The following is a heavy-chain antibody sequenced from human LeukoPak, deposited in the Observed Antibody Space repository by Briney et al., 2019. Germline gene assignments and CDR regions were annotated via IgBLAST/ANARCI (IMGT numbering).Heavy chain of an antibody. D-gene: IGHD4-11*01. Sequence: SETLSLTCTVSAGAISSSYWSWIRQPPVKGLEWIGYIYYSGSTNYNPSLKSRVTISVDTSKNQFSLKLNSVTAAGTAVYYCARQGPLTTAVTTRTNPFDYWGQGTLVTVSS. CDR2: IYYSGST. CDR3: ARQGPLTTAVTTRTNPFDY. V-gene: IGHV4-59*08. CDR1: AGAISSSY. J-gene: IGHJ4*02.